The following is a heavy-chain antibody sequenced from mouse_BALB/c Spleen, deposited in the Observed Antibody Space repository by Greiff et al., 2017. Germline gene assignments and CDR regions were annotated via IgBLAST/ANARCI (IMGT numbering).Heavy chain of an antibody. CDR3: AIYYYSMDY. J-gene: IGHJ4*01. V-gene: IGHV5-17*02. CDR1: GFTFSSFG. CDR2: ISSGSSTI. Sequence: EVHLVESGGGLVQPGGSRKLSCAASGFTFSSFGMHWVRQAPEEGLEWVAYISSGSSTIYYADTLKGRFTISRDNPKNTLFLQMTSLRSEDTAMYYCAIYYYSMDYWGQGTSVTVSS.